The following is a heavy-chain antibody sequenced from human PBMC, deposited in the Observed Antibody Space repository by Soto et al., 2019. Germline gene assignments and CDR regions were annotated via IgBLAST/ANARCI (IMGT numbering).Heavy chain of an antibody. CDR3: ARLRGYSYDLDIYYFDY. Sequence: SETLSLTCAVSSCSISSSNWWSWVRQPPGKGLEWIGYIYYSGSTNYNPSLKSRVTISVDTSKNQFSLKLSSVTAADTAVYYCARLRGYSYDLDIYYFDYWGQGTLVTVSS. CDR1: SCSISSSNW. D-gene: IGHD5-18*01. CDR2: IYYSGST. V-gene: IGHV4-4*02. J-gene: IGHJ4*02.